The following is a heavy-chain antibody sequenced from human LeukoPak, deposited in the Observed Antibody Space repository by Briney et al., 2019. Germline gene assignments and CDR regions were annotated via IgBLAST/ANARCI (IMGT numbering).Heavy chain of an antibody. CDR2: ISSSGSTI. Sequence: PGGSLRLSCAASGFTFSSYEMNWVRQAPGKGLEWVSYISSSGSTIYYADSVKGRFTISRDNAKNSLCLQMNSLRAEDTAVYYCATFGDYYDSSGYSHAFDIWGQGTMVTVSS. D-gene: IGHD3-22*01. V-gene: IGHV3-48*03. CDR3: ATFGDYYDSSGYSHAFDI. J-gene: IGHJ3*02. CDR1: GFTFSSYE.